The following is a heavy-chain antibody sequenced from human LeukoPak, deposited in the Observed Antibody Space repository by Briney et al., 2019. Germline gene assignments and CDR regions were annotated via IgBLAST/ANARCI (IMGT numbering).Heavy chain of an antibody. CDR2: INHSGGT. CDR3: ARRPGSYDYYFDY. V-gene: IGHV4-34*01. D-gene: IGHD5-18*01. CDR1: GGSFSGYS. J-gene: IGHJ4*02. Sequence: PSETLSLTCAVYGGSFSGYSWNWIRQPPVKGLEWIGEINHSGGTNYNPSLKSRVTISVDTSKKQFSLKLSSVTAADTAVYYCARRPGSYDYYFDYWGQGTLVTVSS.